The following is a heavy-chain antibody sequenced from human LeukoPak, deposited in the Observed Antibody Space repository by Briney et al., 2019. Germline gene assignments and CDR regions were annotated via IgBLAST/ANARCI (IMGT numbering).Heavy chain of an antibody. CDR2: ISSSGSTI. D-gene: IGHD3-9*01. J-gene: IGHJ4*02. CDR1: GFTFSSYE. Sequence: GGSLRLSCAASGFTFSSYEMNWARQAPGKGLEWVSYISSSGSTIYYADSVKGRFTISRDNAKNSLYLQMNSLRAEDTAVYYCARGVLRYFDWSPAPFDYWGQGTLVTVSS. V-gene: IGHV3-48*03. CDR3: ARGVLRYFDWSPAPFDY.